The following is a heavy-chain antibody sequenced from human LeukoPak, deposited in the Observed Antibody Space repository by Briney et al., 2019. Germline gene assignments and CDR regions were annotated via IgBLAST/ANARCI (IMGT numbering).Heavy chain of an antibody. CDR1: GFTFSSYW. V-gene: IGHV3-7*01. J-gene: IGHJ6*02. D-gene: IGHD1-26*01. CDR2: INHNGNVN. Sequence: PGGSLRLSCAASGFTFSSYWMNWARQAPGKGLEWVASINHNGNVNYYVDSVKGRFTISRDNSKNSLYLQMNSLRAEDTAVYYCAIEGGYGMDVWGQGTTVTVSS. CDR3: AIEGGYGMDV.